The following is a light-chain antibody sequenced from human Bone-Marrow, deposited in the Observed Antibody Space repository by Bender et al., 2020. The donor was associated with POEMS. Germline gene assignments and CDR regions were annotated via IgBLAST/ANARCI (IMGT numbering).Light chain of an antibody. CDR1: SNDIGSGNS. J-gene: IGLJ1*01. V-gene: IGLV2-14*03. Sequence: QSALTQPRSVSGSPGQSVTISCTGTSNDIGSGNSVSWYQQHPGEAPKLILYNVNTRPSGISSRFSGSKSDNTASLTISGLQAEDEADYYCSSYTISSTLYVFGTGTKVTVL. CDR3: SSYTISSTLYV. CDR2: NVN.